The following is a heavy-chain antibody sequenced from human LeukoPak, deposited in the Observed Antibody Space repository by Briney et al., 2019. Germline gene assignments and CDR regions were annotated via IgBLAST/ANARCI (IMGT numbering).Heavy chain of an antibody. D-gene: IGHD2-2*01. V-gene: IGHV3-23*01. CDR1: GFTFSSYA. J-gene: IGHJ6*03. CDR3: AKKGALVVPAAISGYMDV. CDR2: ISGSGGST. Sequence: PGGSLRLSCAASGFTFSSYAMSWVRQAPGKGLEWVSAISGSGGSTYYADSGKGRFTISRDNSKNTLYLQMNSLRAEDTAVYYCAKKGALVVPAAISGYMDVWGKGTTVTVSS.